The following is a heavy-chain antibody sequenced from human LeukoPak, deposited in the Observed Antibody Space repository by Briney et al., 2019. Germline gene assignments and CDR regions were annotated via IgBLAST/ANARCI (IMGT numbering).Heavy chain of an antibody. D-gene: IGHD3-10*01. CDR2: ISAYNGNT. CDR3: ARGSRVVEVDWFDP. V-gene: IGHV1-18*01. Sequence: ASVKVSCKASGYTFTSYGISWVRQPPGQGLEWMGWISAYNGNTNYAQKLQGRVTMTTDTSTSTAYMELRSLRSDDTAVYYCARGSRVVEVDWFDPWGQGTLVNVSS. J-gene: IGHJ5*02. CDR1: GYTFTSYG.